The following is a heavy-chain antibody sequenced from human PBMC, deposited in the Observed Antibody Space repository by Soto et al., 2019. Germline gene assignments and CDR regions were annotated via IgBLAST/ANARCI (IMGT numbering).Heavy chain of an antibody. CDR3: AKSRPHQGYSYETTNYLDY. D-gene: IGHD5-18*01. CDR2: ISYDGSNK. V-gene: IGHV3-30*18. J-gene: IGHJ4*02. CDR1: GFTFSSYG. Sequence: QVQLVESGGGVVQPGRSLRLSCAASGFTFSSYGMHWVRQAPGKGLEWVAVISYDGSNKYYADSVKGRFTISRDNSKNTLYLQMNSLRAEDTAVYYCAKSRPHQGYSYETTNYLDYRGQGTLVTVSS.